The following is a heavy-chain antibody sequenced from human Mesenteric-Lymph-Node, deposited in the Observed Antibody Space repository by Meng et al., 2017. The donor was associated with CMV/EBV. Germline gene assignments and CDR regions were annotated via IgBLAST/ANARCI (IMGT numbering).Heavy chain of an antibody. CDR3: ARSVGFGVVITYFDY. Sequence: SGPTLVKPTETLTLTCTVSGFSLSNARVGVSWIRQPPGKALEWLAHIFSNDEKSYSTSLKSRLTISKDTSKSQVVLTMTNMDPVDTATYYCARSVGFGVVITYFDYWGQGTLVTVSS. CDR1: GFSLSNARVG. CDR2: IFSNDEK. V-gene: IGHV2-26*01. D-gene: IGHD3-3*01. J-gene: IGHJ4*02.